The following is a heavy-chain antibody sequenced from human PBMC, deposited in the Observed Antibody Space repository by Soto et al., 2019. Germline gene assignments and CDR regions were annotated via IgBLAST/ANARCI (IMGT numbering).Heavy chain of an antibody. J-gene: IGHJ5*02. Sequence: SETLCVTCTVSGGSISSYYWGWIRQPPGKRLEWIGYIHYSGSTNYNPSLRSRVTISVDTPKNQFSLKVNSMTAADTAIYYCARGGVAARQGRRFDPWGQGTLVSVSS. V-gene: IGHV4-59*01. CDR1: GGSISSYY. D-gene: IGHD6-25*01. CDR3: ARGGVAARQGRRFDP. CDR2: IHYSGST.